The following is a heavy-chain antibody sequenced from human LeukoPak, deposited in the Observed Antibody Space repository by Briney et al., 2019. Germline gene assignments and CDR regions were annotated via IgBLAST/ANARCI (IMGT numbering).Heavy chain of an antibody. CDR1: GGSVSSGSSF. V-gene: IGHV4-61*01. D-gene: IGHD2-15*01. J-gene: IGHJ4*02. Sequence: PSETLSLTCTVSGGSVSSGSSFWSWIRQPPGKGLDWSGYIYYSGSTNYNPSLKSRVTISLDTSKNQFSLKLSSVTAGDTAVYYCARGGYCSGGSCYFAYWGQGTLVTVSS. CDR3: ARGGYCSGGSCYFAY. CDR2: IYYSGST.